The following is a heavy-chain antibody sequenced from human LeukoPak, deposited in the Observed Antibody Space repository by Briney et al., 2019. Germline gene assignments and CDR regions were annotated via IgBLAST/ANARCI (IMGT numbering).Heavy chain of an antibody. CDR2: IYYSGST. CDR3: ASSYDFWSGYYHY. V-gene: IGHV4-39*01. Sequence: WVRQAPGKGLEWIGSIYYSGSTYYNPSLKSRVTISVDTSKNQFSLKLSSVTAADTAVYYCASSYDFWSGYYHYWGQGTLVTVSS. J-gene: IGHJ4*02. D-gene: IGHD3-3*01.